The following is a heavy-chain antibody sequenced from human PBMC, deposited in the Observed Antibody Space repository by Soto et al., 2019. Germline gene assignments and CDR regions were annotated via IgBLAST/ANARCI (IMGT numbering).Heavy chain of an antibody. CDR1: GFTVSSSH. J-gene: IGHJ5*02. Sequence: GGSLRLSCTTTGFTVSSSHMTWVRQAPGKGLEWVSVIYSGGSSYYAVSVQGRFTISRDNSKNTVYLQMNSLRGEDTAMYYCARLGPYGSESYSFRYNRFDPWGQGTQVTVSS. CDR2: IYSGGSS. V-gene: IGHV3-53*01. D-gene: IGHD3-10*01. CDR3: ARLGPYGSESYSFRYNRFDP.